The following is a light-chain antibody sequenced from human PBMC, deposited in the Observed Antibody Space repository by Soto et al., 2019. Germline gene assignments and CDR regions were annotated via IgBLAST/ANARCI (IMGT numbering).Light chain of an antibody. CDR3: LQKYFYPFT. CDR2: AAS. CDR1: QGIRND. Sequence: AIQMTQSPSSLSASVGDRVTITCRASQGIRNDLDWFQQKPWKAPKLLIYAASNLQSGVPARFSGSGSGTDFTLTISSLQPADFATYYCLQKYFYPFTFGPGPKVDIK. V-gene: IGKV1-6*01. J-gene: IGKJ3*01.